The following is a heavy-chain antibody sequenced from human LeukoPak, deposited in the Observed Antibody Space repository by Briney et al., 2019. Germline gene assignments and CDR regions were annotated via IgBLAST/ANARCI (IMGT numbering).Heavy chain of an antibody. V-gene: IGHV3-23*01. CDR2: ISGSGGGT. D-gene: IGHD1-14*01. CDR1: GFSFSTYG. CDR3: AKGRISPDD. J-gene: IGHJ4*02. Sequence: PGGSLRLSCAVSGFSFSTYGMSWVRQAPGKGLEWVSGISGSGGGTYYADSVKGRFTISRDNSRNTLYLQMNSLRAEDTAVYYCAKGRISPDDWGQGTLVTVSP.